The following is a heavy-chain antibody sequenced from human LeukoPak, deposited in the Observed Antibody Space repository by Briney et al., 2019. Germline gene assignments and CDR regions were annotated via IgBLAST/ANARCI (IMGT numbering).Heavy chain of an antibody. V-gene: IGHV1-69*05. CDR3: ARGYDSSDYFDY. CDR1: GHTFTNFG. D-gene: IGHD3-22*01. Sequence: SVKVSCKASGHTFTNFGISWVRQAPGQGLEWMGGIIPIFGTANYAQKFQSRVTITTDESTSTAYMELSSLRSEDTAVYYCARGYDSSDYFDYWGQGTLVTVSS. J-gene: IGHJ4*02. CDR2: IIPIFGTA.